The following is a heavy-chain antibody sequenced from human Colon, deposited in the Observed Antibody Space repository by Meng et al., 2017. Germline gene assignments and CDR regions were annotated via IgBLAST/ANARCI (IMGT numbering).Heavy chain of an antibody. V-gene: IGHV3-23*01. CDR1: GFTFSSYA. D-gene: IGHD3-10*01. CDR3: ANLLWFGELSWAFDI. CDR2: ISGSGGST. J-gene: IGHJ3*02. Sequence: GESLKISCAASGFTFSSYAMSWVRQAPGKGLEWVSAISGSGGSTYYADSVKGRFTISRDNSKNTLYLQMNSLRAEDTAVYYCANLLWFGELSWAFDIWGHGTMVTVSS.